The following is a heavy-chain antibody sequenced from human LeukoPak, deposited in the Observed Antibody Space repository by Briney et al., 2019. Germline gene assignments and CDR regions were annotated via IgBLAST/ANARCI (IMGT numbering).Heavy chain of an antibody. V-gene: IGHV3-23*01. CDR3: AKRAQDY. J-gene: IGHJ4*02. CDR1: GFTFSNSA. CDR2: IANSGDNT. Sequence: GGSLRLSCAASGFTFSNSALNWVRQAPGKGLEWVSTIANSGDNTYYADSVKGRFTISRDNSKNTLYLQMNSLRAEDTAVYYCAKRAQDYWGQGTLVTVSS.